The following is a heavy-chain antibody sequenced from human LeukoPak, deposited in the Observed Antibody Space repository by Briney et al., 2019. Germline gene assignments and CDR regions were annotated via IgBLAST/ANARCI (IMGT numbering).Heavy chain of an antibody. CDR2: IYYSGST. Sequence: PSETLSLTCTVSGGSISSYYWSWIRQPPGKGLEWIGYIYYSGSTNYNPSLKSRVTISVDTSKNQFSLKLSSVTAADTAAYYCARCIAVAGTGMCYFDYWGQGTLVTVSS. CDR3: ARCIAVAGTGMCYFDY. V-gene: IGHV4-59*08. J-gene: IGHJ4*02. CDR1: GGSISSYY. D-gene: IGHD6-19*01.